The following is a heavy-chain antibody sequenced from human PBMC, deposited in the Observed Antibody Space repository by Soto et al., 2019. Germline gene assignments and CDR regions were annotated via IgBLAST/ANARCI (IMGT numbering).Heavy chain of an antibody. CDR2: ISANNANP. J-gene: IGHJ5*02. CDR3: ARDGSIDFGP. CDR1: CFTFTSYG. V-gene: IGHV1-18*01. Sequence: GASMKVSCKGSCFTFTSYGIHWVRQAHGQGIEWMGWISANNANPNYAQKLQGRVTMTTDTSTSTAYMELRSLRSDDTAVYDCARDGSIDFGPWGQGTLVTVSS. D-gene: IGHD3-10*01.